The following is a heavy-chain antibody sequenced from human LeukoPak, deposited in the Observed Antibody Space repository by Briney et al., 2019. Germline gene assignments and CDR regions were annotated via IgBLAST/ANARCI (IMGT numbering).Heavy chain of an antibody. CDR1: GYTFTSYD. Sequence: GASVKVSCKASGYTFTSYDINWVRQATGQGLEWMGWMSPNSGNTGYAQKFQGRVTITRNTSISTAYMELSSLRSEDTAVYYCARGPRDSSGSSFDYWGQGTLVTVSS. J-gene: IGHJ4*02. CDR3: ARGPRDSSGSSFDY. CDR2: MSPNSGNT. D-gene: IGHD3-22*01. V-gene: IGHV1-8*03.